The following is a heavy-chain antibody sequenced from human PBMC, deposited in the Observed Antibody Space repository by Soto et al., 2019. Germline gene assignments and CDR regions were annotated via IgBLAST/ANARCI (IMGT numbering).Heavy chain of an antibody. CDR3: ARDCSGTRFGTPLGCSSYGMDV. D-gene: IGHD3-10*01. J-gene: IGHJ6*02. CDR2: ISSSSSTI. CDR1: GFTFSSYS. V-gene: IGHV3-48*02. Sequence: GGSLRLSCAASGFTFSSYSMNWVRQAPGKGLEWVSYISSSSSTIYYADSVKGRFTISRDNAKNSLYLQMNSLRDEDTAVYYCARDCSGTRFGTPLGCSSYGMDVWGQGTTVTVSS.